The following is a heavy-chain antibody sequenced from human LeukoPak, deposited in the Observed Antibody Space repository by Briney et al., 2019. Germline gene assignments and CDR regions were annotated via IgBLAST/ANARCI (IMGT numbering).Heavy chain of an antibody. CDR2: ISYDGSNK. CDR3: AKLAVAGTESPFDY. J-gene: IGHJ4*02. CDR1: GFTFSSYG. V-gene: IGHV3-30*18. Sequence: GGSLRLSCAASGFTFSSYGMHWVRQAPGKGLEWVAVISYDGSNKYYADSVKGRFTISRDNSKNTLYLQMNSLRAEDTAVYHCAKLAVAGTESPFDYWGRGTLVTVSS. D-gene: IGHD6-19*01.